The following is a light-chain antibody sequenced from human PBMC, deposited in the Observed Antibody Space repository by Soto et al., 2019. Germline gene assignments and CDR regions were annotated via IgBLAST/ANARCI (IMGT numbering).Light chain of an antibody. CDR2: NTN. Sequence: QSVLTQPPSASGTPGQRVTFSCSGSGSNIGSNVVNWYQQLPGTAPKLLIYNTNQRPSGAPDRFSGSKSGTSASLAISGLQSEDEADYYCATWDDSPRDVVFGGGTKLTVL. V-gene: IGLV1-44*01. CDR1: GSNIGSNV. CDR3: ATWDDSPRDVV. J-gene: IGLJ2*01.